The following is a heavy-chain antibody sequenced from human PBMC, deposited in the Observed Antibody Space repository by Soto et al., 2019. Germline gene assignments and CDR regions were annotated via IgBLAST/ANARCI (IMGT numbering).Heavy chain of an antibody. V-gene: IGHV1-18*01. J-gene: IGHJ6*02. Sequence: ASVKVSCKASGYSFTSYGISWVRRAPGQGLEWMGWISPYNGHTQFVQRFQGRVTMTTDTSTKTAYMELRDLRSDDTAHYYCARDLTIVPATHPRLENYGMDVWGQGTTVTVSS. CDR3: ARDLTIVPATHPRLENYGMDV. CDR2: ISPYNGHT. D-gene: IGHD2-2*01. CDR1: GYSFTSYG.